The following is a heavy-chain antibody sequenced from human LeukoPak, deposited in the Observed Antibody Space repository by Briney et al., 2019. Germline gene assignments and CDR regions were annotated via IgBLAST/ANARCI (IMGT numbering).Heavy chain of an antibody. V-gene: IGHV3-9*01. Sequence: GGSLTLSCPASGFTFHDYGMHGVRQAPGKGLEGVSGISWNSGSLSYADSVKGRFTISRDNAKNSLYLQMNSLRADDTALYYCAKGRSPSYESRQGWIDPWGQGTLVTVSS. CDR3: AKGRSPSYESRQGWIDP. CDR1: GFTFHDYG. J-gene: IGHJ5*02. D-gene: IGHD3-22*01. CDR2: ISWNSGSL.